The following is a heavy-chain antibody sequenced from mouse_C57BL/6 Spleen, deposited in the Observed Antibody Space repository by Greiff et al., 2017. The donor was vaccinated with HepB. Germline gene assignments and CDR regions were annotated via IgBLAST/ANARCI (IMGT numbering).Heavy chain of an antibody. CDR1: GYAFSSSW. CDR3: AREITTVEGD. CDR2: IYPGDGDT. J-gene: IGHJ3*01. D-gene: IGHD1-1*01. V-gene: IGHV1-82*01. Sequence: QVQLQQSGPELVKPGASVKISCKASGYAFSSSWMNWVKQRPGKGLEWIGRIYPGDGDTNYNGKFKGKATLTADKSSSTAYMQRSSLTSEDSAVYFCAREITTVEGDWGQGTLVTVSA.